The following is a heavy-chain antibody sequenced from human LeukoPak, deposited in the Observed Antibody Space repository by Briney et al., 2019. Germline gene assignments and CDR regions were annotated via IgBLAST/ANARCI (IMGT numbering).Heavy chain of an antibody. CDR3: ARDPNYYASGSRNLHNWFDA. V-gene: IGHV3-23*01. J-gene: IGHJ5*02. D-gene: IGHD3-10*01. Sequence: PGGSLRLSCAASGFTFSSFAMSWVRQAPGKGLEWVSAISGDGSTTFYADSVKGRFTISRDNSQNTLFLQMNSLRAEDTAVYYCARDPNYYASGSRNLHNWFDAWGQGILVTVSS. CDR2: ISGDGSTT. CDR1: GFTFSSFA.